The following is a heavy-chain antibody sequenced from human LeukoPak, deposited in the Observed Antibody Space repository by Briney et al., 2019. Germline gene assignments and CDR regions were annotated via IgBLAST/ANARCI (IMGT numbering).Heavy chain of an antibody. Sequence: SGPTLVNPTQTLTLTCTFSGFSLSTSGVGVGWIRQPPGKALEWPALIYWNDDKRYSPSLKSRLTITKDTSKNQVVLTMTNMDPVDTATYYCAQRYYYDSSGYYPFDYWGQGTLVTVSS. CDR2: IYWNDDK. J-gene: IGHJ4*02. CDR3: AQRYYYDSSGYYPFDY. CDR1: GFSLSTSGVG. V-gene: IGHV2-5*01. D-gene: IGHD3-22*01.